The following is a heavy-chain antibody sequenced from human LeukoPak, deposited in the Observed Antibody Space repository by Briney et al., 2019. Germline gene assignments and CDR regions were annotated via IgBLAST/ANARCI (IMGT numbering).Heavy chain of an antibody. J-gene: IGHJ4*02. Sequence: PGGSLRLSCAASGFTFDDYAMHWVRQAPGKGLEWASGISWNSGSIGYADSVKGRFTISRDNAKNSLYLQMNSLRAEDTALYYCAKDTYYGSGSQLGLHFDYWGQGTLVTVSS. V-gene: IGHV3-9*01. CDR2: ISWNSGSI. D-gene: IGHD3-10*01. CDR1: GFTFDDYA. CDR3: AKDTYYGSGSQLGLHFDY.